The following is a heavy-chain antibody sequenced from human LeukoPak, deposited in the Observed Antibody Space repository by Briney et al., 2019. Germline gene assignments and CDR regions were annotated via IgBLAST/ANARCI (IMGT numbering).Heavy chain of an antibody. J-gene: IGHJ4*02. V-gene: IGHV1-2*02. D-gene: IGHD3-22*01. CDR1: GYTFTGYY. CDR2: INPNSGGT. Sequence: ASVKVSCKASGYTFTGYYMRWVRQAPGQGLEWMGWINPNSGGTNYAQKFQGRVTMTRDTSISTAYMELSRLRSDDTAVYYCARTSMIVVVSPFDYWGQGTLVTVSS. CDR3: ARTSMIVVVSPFDY.